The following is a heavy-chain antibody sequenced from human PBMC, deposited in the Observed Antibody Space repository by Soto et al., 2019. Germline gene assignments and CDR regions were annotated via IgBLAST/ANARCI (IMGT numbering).Heavy chain of an antibody. CDR3: ARDPGTTNGYGMDV. D-gene: IGHD1-1*01. CDR2: ISYDGSNK. CDR1: GFTFSSYA. V-gene: IGHV3-30-3*01. Sequence: PGGSLRLSCAASGFTFSSYAMHWVRQAPGKGLEWVAVISYDGSNKYYADSVKGRFTISRDNSKNTPHLQMNSLRAEDTAVYYCARDPGTTNGYGMDVWGQGTTVTVSS. J-gene: IGHJ6*02.